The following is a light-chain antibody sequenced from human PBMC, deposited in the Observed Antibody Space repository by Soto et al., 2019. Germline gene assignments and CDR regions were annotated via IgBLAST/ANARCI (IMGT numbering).Light chain of an antibody. Sequence: SYELTQPPSVSVAPRTTATITCGGNNIGSRSVHWYQQKSGQAPVLVVFDDSVPPSGIPESISGYNSGNTATLTISGVEAGDEADYYCQVWDTTSDHWMFGGGTKLTVL. J-gene: IGLJ3*02. CDR3: QVWDTTSDHWM. CDR1: NIGSRS. CDR2: DDS. V-gene: IGLV3-21*03.